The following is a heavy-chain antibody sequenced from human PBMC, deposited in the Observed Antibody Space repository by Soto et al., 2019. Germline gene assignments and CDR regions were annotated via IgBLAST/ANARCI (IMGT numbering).Heavy chain of an antibody. CDR1: GFTFISYS. CDR2: ISSSSSTI. CDR3: ARDLEGYCSGGSCYLDYYYYYMDX. J-gene: IGHJ6*03. D-gene: IGHD2-15*01. Sequence: GGSLXLSCAASGFTFISYSMNWVRQAPGKGLEWVSYISSSSSTIYYADSVKGRFTISRDNAKNSLYLQMNSLRAEDTAVYYCARDLEGYCSGGSCYLDYYYYYMDXWGKGTTVTVSS. V-gene: IGHV3-48*01.